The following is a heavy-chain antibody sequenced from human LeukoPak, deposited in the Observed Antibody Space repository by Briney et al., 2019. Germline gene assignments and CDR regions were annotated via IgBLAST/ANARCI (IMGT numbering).Heavy chain of an antibody. V-gene: IGHV3-23*01. CDR3: ARGDHYYGTSGLFDS. J-gene: IGHJ4*02. Sequence: PGGSLRLSCAASGFTFSSYAMSWVRQAPGKGLEWVSAISGSGGSTYYADSVKGRFTISRDNAKNSLYLQMNSLRAEDTAVYYCARGDHYYGTSGLFDSWGQGTLVTVSS. CDR1: GFTFSSYA. D-gene: IGHD3-22*01. CDR2: ISGSGGST.